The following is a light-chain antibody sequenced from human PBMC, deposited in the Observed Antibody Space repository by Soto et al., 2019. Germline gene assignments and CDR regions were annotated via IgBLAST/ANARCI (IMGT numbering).Light chain of an antibody. CDR1: LSVDSKD. V-gene: IGKV3-20*01. J-gene: IGKJ1*01. CDR3: QQYGYPSWT. CDR2: AAS. Sequence: EIVLTQSPGTLSLSPGERATLSCRASLSVDSKDLAWYQQKPGQAPRILIFAASSRATGIPDRFSGSGSGTDFTLTISRLEPGDFAVYYCQQYGYPSWTFGQGTKVEIK.